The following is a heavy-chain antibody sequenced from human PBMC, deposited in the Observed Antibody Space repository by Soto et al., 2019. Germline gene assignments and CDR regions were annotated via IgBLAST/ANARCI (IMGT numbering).Heavy chain of an antibody. CDR1: GFTFSTYG. CDR2: VSNDGRNT. V-gene: IGHV3-30*19. Sequence: GGSLRLSCAASGFTFSTYGMHWVRQAPGKGLEWVAVVSNDGRNTYHADSVKGRFTISRENSKNTLDLQMNSLRGEDTAVYYCARDRLGPLGVYGMDVWGQGTTVTVSS. J-gene: IGHJ6*02. D-gene: IGHD3-16*01. CDR3: ARDRLGPLGVYGMDV.